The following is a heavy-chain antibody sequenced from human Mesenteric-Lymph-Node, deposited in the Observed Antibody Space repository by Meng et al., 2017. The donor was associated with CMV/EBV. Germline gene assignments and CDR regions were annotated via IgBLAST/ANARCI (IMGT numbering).Heavy chain of an antibody. Sequence: SETLSLTCTVSGGSISSGGYYWSWIRQHPGKGLEWIGYIYYSGSTYYNPSLKSRVTISVDTSKNQFSLKLSSVTAADTAVYYCARGLFSSSSPRFMDVWGQGTTVTVSS. CDR2: IYYSGST. V-gene: IGHV4-31*03. D-gene: IGHD6-6*01. CDR1: GGSISSGGYY. J-gene: IGHJ6*02. CDR3: ARGLFSSSSPRFMDV.